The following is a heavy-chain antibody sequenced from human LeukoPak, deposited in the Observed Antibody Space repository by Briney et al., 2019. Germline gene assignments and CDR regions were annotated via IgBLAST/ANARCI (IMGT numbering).Heavy chain of an antibody. V-gene: IGHV3-48*04. CDR3: ARGSGVAYYYYSMDV. CDR1: GFTFSTYW. J-gene: IGHJ6*03. D-gene: IGHD3-3*01. Sequence: GGSLRLSCAASGFTFSTYWMHWVRQAPGKGLEWVSYIDFSGGTIFYADSVKGRFTISRDNAKNSLYLQMNSLRAEDTAVYYCARGSGVAYYYYSMDVWGKGTTVTISS. CDR2: IDFSGGTI.